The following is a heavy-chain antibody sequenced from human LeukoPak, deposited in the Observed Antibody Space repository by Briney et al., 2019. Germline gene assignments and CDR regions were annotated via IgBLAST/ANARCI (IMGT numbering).Heavy chain of an antibody. V-gene: IGHV4-39*01. Sequence: SETLSLTCTVSDGSISSSSYYWGWIRQPPGKGLEWIGSIYYSGSTYYNPSLKSRVTISADTSKNQFSLKLSSVTAADTAVYYCAKGSGSYYSFDCWGQGTLVTVSS. CDR2: IYYSGST. CDR1: DGSISSSSYY. CDR3: AKGSGSYYSFDC. D-gene: IGHD3-10*01. J-gene: IGHJ4*02.